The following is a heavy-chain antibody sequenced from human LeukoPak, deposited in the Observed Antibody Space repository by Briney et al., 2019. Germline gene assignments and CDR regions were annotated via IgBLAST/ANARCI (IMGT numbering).Heavy chain of an antibody. V-gene: IGHV1-8*01. CDR1: GCTFTSYD. CDR2: MNPNSGNT. J-gene: IGHJ5*02. D-gene: IGHD3-3*01. Sequence: ASVTVSCTASGCTFTSYDINWVRQATGQGLEWMGWMNPNSGNTGYAQKFQGRVTMTRNTSISTAYMELSSLRSEDTAVYYCARGWSYYDFWSGYFPKARYQYNWFDPWGQGTLVTVSS. CDR3: ARGWSYYDFWSGYFPKARYQYNWFDP.